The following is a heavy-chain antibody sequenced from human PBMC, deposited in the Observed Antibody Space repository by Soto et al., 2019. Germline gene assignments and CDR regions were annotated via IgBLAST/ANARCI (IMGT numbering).Heavy chain of an antibody. CDR2: MFYGVST. CDR3: ARLPSRHLVDY. Sequence: SETLSLTCTVSGSSINSSGYYWGWIRQPPGKGLEWIGSMFYGVSTYYNPSLKSRVTVSVNTSKNQFSLNLRSVTAADTAVYYCARLPSRHLVDYWGQGTLVTVSS. J-gene: IGHJ4*02. D-gene: IGHD3-3*02. V-gene: IGHV4-39*01. CDR1: GSSINSSGYY.